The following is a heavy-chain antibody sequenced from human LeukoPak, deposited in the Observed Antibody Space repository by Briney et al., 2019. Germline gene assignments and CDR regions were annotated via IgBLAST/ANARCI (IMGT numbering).Heavy chain of an antibody. Sequence: SETLSLTCTVSGGSISSNAYYWAWIRQPPGKGLEWIESIYSSVSTYYNPSLKSRVTISVDTSKNQFSLRLSSVTAADTALYYCAYSGSYGRLGYWGQGIPVTVAS. J-gene: IGHJ4*02. CDR3: AYSGSYGRLGY. V-gene: IGHV4-39*01. D-gene: IGHD1-26*01. CDR2: IYSSVST. CDR1: GGSISSNAYY.